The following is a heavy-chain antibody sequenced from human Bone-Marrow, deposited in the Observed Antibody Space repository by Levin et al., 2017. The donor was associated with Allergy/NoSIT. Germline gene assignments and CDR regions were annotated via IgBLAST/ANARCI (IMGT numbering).Heavy chain of an antibody. D-gene: IGHD2-15*01. CDR2: ISWNSGSR. Sequence: SCAASGFTFDDYAMHWVRQAPGKGLECVSGISWNSGSRGYADSVKGRFTISRDNAKNSLYLQMNSLRPEDTALYYCARDKRAATPYYLDDWGQGTLVTVSS. V-gene: IGHV3-9*01. CDR3: ARDKRAATPYYLDD. CDR1: GFTFDDYA. J-gene: IGHJ4*02.